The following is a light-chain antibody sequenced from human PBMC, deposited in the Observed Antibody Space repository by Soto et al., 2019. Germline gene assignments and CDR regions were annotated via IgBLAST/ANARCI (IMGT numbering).Light chain of an antibody. CDR1: SGHISYA. CDR3: QTWDTGIQV. V-gene: IGLV4-69*01. Sequence: QSVLTQSPFASASLGASVELTCTLSSGHISYAIAWHQQQPEKGPRYLMKVSSDGSHTNGDGIPDRFSGSSSGTERYLTISSLQSEDEADYYCQTWDTGIQVFGTGTKLTVL. J-gene: IGLJ1*01. CDR2: VSSDGSH.